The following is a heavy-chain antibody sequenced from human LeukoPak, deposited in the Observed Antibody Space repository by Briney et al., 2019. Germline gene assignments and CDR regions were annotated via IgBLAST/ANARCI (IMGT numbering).Heavy chain of an antibody. CDR3: ARGRGSGGYYQN. Sequence: PGGSLRLSCAASGFTFSDYYMSWIRQAPGKGLEWISYISPSTSHTNYADSVKGRFTISRDNAHTSLYLQMNSLRAEDTAVYYCARGRGSGGYYQNWGQGTLVTVSS. CDR2: ISPSTSHT. D-gene: IGHD3-22*01. J-gene: IGHJ4*02. V-gene: IGHV3-11*05. CDR1: GFTFSDYY.